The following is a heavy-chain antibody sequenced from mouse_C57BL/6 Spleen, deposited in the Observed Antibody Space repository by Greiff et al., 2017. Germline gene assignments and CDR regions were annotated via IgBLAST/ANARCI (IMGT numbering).Heavy chain of an antibody. CDR3: ARWGGSSVYVDY. D-gene: IGHD3-2*02. V-gene: IGHV1-82*01. CDR1: GYAFSSSW. J-gene: IGHJ2*01. CDR2: IYPGDGDT. Sequence: VQLQQSGPELVKPGASVKISCKASGYAFSSSWMNWVKQRPGKGLEWIGRIYPGDGDTNYNGKFKGMATLTADKSTSTSYMQLSSLTSEDSAVYFYARWGGSSVYVDYWGQVTTLTVSS.